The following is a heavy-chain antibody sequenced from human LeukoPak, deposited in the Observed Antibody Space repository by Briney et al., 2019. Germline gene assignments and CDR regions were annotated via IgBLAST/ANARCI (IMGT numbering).Heavy chain of an antibody. V-gene: IGHV1-18*01. CDR3: ARGSVYYDSSGYSHYGMDV. J-gene: IGHJ6*02. CDR1: GYTFTSYG. Sequence: ASVKVSCKASGYTFTSYGISWVRQAPGQGLEWMGWISAYNGNTNYAQKLQGRVTMTRNTSISTAHMELSSLRSEDTAVYYCARGSVYYDSSGYSHYGMDVWGQGTTVTVSS. CDR2: ISAYNGNT. D-gene: IGHD3-22*01.